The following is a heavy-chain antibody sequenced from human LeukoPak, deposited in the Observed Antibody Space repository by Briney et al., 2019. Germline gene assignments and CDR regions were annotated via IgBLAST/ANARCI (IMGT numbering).Heavy chain of an antibody. Sequence: GGSLRLSCAASGFTFSSYWMHWVRHAPGKGLVWVSRINSDASSTSYADSVKGRFTISRDNARSTLYLQMNSLRAEDTAVYYCGRDLYSGSSGVDYWGQGALVTVSS. J-gene: IGHJ4*02. CDR1: GFTFSSYW. CDR2: INSDASST. D-gene: IGHD6-6*01. V-gene: IGHV3-74*01. CDR3: GRDLYSGSSGVDY.